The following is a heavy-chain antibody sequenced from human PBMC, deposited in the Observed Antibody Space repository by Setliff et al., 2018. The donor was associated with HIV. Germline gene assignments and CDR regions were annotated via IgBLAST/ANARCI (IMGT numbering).Heavy chain of an antibody. CDR2: LISMFKIP. J-gene: IGHJ6*02. V-gene: IGHV1-69*13. CDR1: GGTFRSQA. Sequence: EASVKVSCKTSGGTFRSQAISWVRQAPGQGPEWMGGLISMFKIPQIAQKFQGRVTITADESTSTAYMGLSSLTSEDTAVYYCARGGWSGGGPLHYSYYYLDVWGQGTAVTVCS. D-gene: IGHD2-15*01. CDR3: ARGGWSGGGPLHYSYYYLDV.